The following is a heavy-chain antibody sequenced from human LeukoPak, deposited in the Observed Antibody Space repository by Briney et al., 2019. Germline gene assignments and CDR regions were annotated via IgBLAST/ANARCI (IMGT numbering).Heavy chain of an antibody. CDR3: AVYSVVLAASLGTEY. CDR1: GYTFTDYY. D-gene: IGHD2-21*01. J-gene: IGHJ4*02. V-gene: IGHV1-2*02. Sequence: ASVKVSCKASGYTFTDYYVHWVRQAPRQGVEWMGWINPNSGGTKYEQKFQDRVTMTRDTAISTASMELSRLRFDDTAVYYCAVYSVVLAASLGTEYWGQGTLVTVSS. CDR2: INPNSGGT.